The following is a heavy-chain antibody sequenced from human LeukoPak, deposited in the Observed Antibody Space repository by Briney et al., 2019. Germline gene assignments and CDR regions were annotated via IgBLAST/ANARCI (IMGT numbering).Heavy chain of an antibody. J-gene: IGHJ6*02. Sequence: PGGSLRLSCAASGFTFSDYYMSRIRQAPGKGLEWVSYISSSGSTIYYADSVKGRFTISRENAKNSLYLQMNSLRAGDTAVYYCARDRGVSGYDPDGMDVWGQGTTVTVSS. CDR2: ISSSGSTI. V-gene: IGHV3-11*04. CDR3: ARDRGVSGYDPDGMDV. CDR1: GFTFSDYY. D-gene: IGHD5-12*01.